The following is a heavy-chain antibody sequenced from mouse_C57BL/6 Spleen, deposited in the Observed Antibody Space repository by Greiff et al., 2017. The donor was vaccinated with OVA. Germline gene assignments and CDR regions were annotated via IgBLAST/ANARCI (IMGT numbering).Heavy chain of an antibody. CDR3: AREKDSSGYWFAY. CDR2: IYPGDGDT. V-gene: IGHV1-82*01. Sequence: QVQLQQSGPELVKPGASVKISCKASGYAFSSSWMNWVKQRPGKGLEWIGRIYPGDGDTNYNGKFKGKATLTADKSSSTAYMQLSSLTSEDSAVYFCAREKDSSGYWFAYWGQGTLVTVSA. D-gene: IGHD3-2*02. CDR1: GYAFSSSW. J-gene: IGHJ3*01.